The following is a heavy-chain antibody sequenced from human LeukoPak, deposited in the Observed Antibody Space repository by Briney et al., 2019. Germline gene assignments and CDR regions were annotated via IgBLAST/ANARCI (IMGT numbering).Heavy chain of an antibody. J-gene: IGHJ4*02. CDR3: TRDGHYGDYYIPGAY. Sequence: PGRSLRLSCTASGFTFDDYAVNWFRQPPGKGLEWVTFIRSKSYGGTAEYAASVKDRFTLSRDDSKRTAYLQMNSLKIEDTAVYYCTRDGHYGDYYIPGAYWGQGTLVTVSS. D-gene: IGHD4-17*01. V-gene: IGHV3-49*03. CDR1: GFTFDDYA. CDR2: IRSKSYGGTA.